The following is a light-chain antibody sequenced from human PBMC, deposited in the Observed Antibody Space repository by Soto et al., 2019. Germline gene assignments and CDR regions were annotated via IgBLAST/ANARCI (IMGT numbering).Light chain of an antibody. J-gene: IGKJ2*01. CDR1: QSIFSNY. CDR2: GAS. CDR3: QQYGGSPFT. V-gene: IGKV3-20*01. Sequence: EIALTQSPGTLSLSPRERASLSCRASQSIFSNYLAWYQQKPGQAPRLLVYGASFRATGIPDRFSGSGSGTDFTLTISRLEPEDIAVYYCQQYGGSPFTFGQGTRLEIK.